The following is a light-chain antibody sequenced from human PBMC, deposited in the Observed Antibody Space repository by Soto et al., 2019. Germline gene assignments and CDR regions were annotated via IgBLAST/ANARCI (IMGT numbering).Light chain of an antibody. CDR3: HPENARTPCT. CDR1: QSVSSSY. CDR2: GAS. V-gene: IGKV3-20*01. Sequence: ESVETEGPGIMTMSPGERATLSCRASQSVSSSYLAWYQQKPGQAPRLLIYGASSRATGIPDRFSGSGSGTDFTLTISRREYEDYSADYYHPENARTPCTSGQRT. J-gene: IGKJ1*01.